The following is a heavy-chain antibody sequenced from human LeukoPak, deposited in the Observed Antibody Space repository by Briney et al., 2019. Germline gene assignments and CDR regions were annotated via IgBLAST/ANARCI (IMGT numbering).Heavy chain of an antibody. J-gene: IGHJ4*02. D-gene: IGHD1-1*01. CDR3: ARRTTTGTTDY. V-gene: IGHV4-39*01. CDR2: IYYSGST. CDR1: GGSISSSSYY. Sequence: SETPSLTCTVSGGSISSSSYYWGWIRQPPGKGLEWIGSIYYSGSTYYNPSLKSRVTISVDTSKNQFSLKLSSVTAADTAVYYCARRTTTGTTDYWGQGTLVTVSS.